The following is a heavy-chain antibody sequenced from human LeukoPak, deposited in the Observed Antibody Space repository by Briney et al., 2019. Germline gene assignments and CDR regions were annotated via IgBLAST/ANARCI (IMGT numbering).Heavy chain of an antibody. D-gene: IGHD2-2*01. CDR2: INHSGST. CDR3: AIHIVVVPAAKKKNWFDP. V-gene: IGHV4-34*01. J-gene: IGHJ5*02. Sequence: PSETLSLTCAVYGGSFSGYYWSWIRQPPGKGLEWIGEINHSGSTNYNPSLKSRVTISVDTSKNQFSPKLSSVTAADTAVYYCAIHIVVVPAAKKKNWFDPWGQGTLVTVSS. CDR1: GGSFSGYY.